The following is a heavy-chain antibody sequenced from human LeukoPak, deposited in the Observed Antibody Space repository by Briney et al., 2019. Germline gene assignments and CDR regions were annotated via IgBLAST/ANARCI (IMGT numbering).Heavy chain of an antibody. V-gene: IGHV1-2*02. CDR3: ARSESSSGWYGDWFDP. D-gene: IGHD6-19*01. CDR2: INPNSGGT. CDR1: GYTFTGYY. Sequence: GASVKVSCKASGYTFTGYYMHWVRQAPGQGLEWMGWINPNSGGTNYAQKFQGRVTMTRDTSISTAYMELSRLRSDDTAVYYCARSESSSGWYGDWFDPWGQGTLVTVSS. J-gene: IGHJ5*02.